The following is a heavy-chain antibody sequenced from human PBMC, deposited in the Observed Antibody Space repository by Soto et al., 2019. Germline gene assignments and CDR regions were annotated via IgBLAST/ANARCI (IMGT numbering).Heavy chain of an antibody. CDR3: SHGYGQYFNS. J-gene: IGHJ4*02. V-gene: IGHV3-15*07. Sequence: QAPGKGLEWVGRIRSKSAGGTTDYAAPVKGRFAISRDDSKNTLYPQMSSLESDDTAVYYCSHGYGQYFNSWGQGTLVTVSS. CDR2: IRSKSAGGTT. D-gene: IGHD5-18*01.